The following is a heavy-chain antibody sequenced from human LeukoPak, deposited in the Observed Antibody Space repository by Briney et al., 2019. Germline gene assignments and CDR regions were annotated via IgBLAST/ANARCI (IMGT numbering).Heavy chain of an antibody. CDR3: ARVDSSGWNFGYYYGMDA. CDR1: GFTVSSNY. CDR2: IYSGGST. V-gene: IGHV3-66*01. Sequence: GGSLRLSCAASGFTVSSNYMSWVRQAPGKGLEWVSVIYSGGSTYYADSVKGRFTISRDNSKNTLYLQMNSLRAEDTAVYYCARVDSSGWNFGYYYGMDAWGQGTTVTVSS. J-gene: IGHJ6*02. D-gene: IGHD6-19*01.